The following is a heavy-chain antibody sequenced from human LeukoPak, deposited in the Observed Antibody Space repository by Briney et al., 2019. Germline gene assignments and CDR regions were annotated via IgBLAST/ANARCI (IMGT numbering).Heavy chain of an antibody. CDR2: IHDGGSPI. V-gene: IGHV3-48*01. J-gene: IGHJ4*02. CDR3: ARGGSSWFSY. D-gene: IGHD6-13*01. CDR1: GFTFSSYD. Sequence: GGSLRLSCAASGFTFSSYDTTWVRQAPGEGLEWISYIHDGGSPIYYADSVKGRFTVSRDNAKNSLYLQMNSLRAEDTAVYYCARGGSSWFSYWGQGTLVTVSS.